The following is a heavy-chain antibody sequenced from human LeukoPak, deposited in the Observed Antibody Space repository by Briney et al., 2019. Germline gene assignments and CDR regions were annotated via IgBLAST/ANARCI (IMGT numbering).Heavy chain of an antibody. D-gene: IGHD2-2*01. CDR1: GYTFTSYY. CDR2: INPSGGST. V-gene: IGHV1-46*01. CDR3: AREAVVVYFDY. Sequence: GASVKVSCKASGYTFTSYYMHWVRQAPGQGLEWMGIINPSGGSTSYAQKFQGRVTMTRDTSTSTDYMELSSLRSEDTAVYYCAREAVVVYFDYWGQGTLVTVSS. J-gene: IGHJ4*02.